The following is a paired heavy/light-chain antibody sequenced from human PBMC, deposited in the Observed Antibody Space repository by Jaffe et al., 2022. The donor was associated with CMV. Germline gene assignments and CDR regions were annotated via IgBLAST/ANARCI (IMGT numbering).Heavy chain of an antibody. V-gene: IGHV1-69*01. CDR3: ARVKLVRFPSYYYYYGMDV. D-gene: IGHD6-6*01. CDR2: IIPIFGTA. CDR1: GGTFSSYA. Sequence: QVQLVQSGAEVKKPGSSVKVSCKASGGTFSSYAISWVRQAPGQGLEWMGGIIPIFGTANYAQKFQGRVTITADESTSTAYMELSSLRSEDTAVYYCARVKLVRFPSYYYYYGMDVWGQGTTVTVSS. J-gene: IGHJ6*02.
Light chain of an antibody. V-gene: IGKV3-15*01. CDR2: GAS. Sequence: EIVMTQSPATLSVSPGERATLSCRASQSVSSNLAWYQQKPGQAPRLLIYGASTRATGIPARFSGSGSGTEFTLTISSLQSEDFAVYYCQQYNNWGWTFGQGTKVEIK. CDR3: QQYNNWGWT. CDR1: QSVSSN. J-gene: IGKJ1*01.